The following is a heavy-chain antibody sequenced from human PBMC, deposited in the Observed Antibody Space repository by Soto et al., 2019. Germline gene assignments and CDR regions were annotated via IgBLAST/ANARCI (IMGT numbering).Heavy chain of an antibody. Sequence: SVKFSCKAFGYSFIDYYIHCVRQAPGQGLEGMGWINPKSGASNYAQKFQGRVNMTGDTSLSAAYMELSSLTADDTAVYYCTIELSTYHWFDPWGQGTQVTVSS. J-gene: IGHJ5*02. D-gene: IGHD2-2*01. V-gene: IGHV1-2*02. CDR2: INPKSGAS. CDR3: TIELSTYHWFDP. CDR1: GYSFIDYY.